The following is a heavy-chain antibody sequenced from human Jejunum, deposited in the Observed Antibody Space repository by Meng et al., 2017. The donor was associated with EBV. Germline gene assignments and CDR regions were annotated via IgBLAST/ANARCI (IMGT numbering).Heavy chain of an antibody. CDR1: GASMNDRNYF. CDR3: ARHDCPGAVCLGPFDS. J-gene: IGHJ4*02. CDR2: TYSSANT. Sequence: RHLQEWGPGLVKPLETLSLPCNVSGASMNDRNYFWAWIRQPPGKGLECIGNTYSSANTYYNPSLKSRVTISVDTSKNQFSLKLISVTAADTAVYFCARHDCPGAVCLGPFDSWGQGILVTVSS. D-gene: IGHD2-8*02. V-gene: IGHV4-39*01.